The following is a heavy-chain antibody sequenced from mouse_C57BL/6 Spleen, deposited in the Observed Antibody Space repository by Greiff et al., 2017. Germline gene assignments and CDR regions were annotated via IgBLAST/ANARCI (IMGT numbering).Heavy chain of an antibody. CDR2: INPNNGGT. J-gene: IGHJ2*01. V-gene: IGHV1-22*01. D-gene: IGHD1-1*01. CDR3: ARGGYYGSSLWYFDY. CDR1: GYTFTDYN. Sequence: EVQLQQSGPELVKPGASVKMSCKASGYTFTDYNMHWVKQSHGKSLEWIGYINPNNGGTSYNQKFKGKATLTVNKSSSTAYMELRSLTSEDSAVYYCARGGYYGSSLWYFDYWGQGTTLTVSS.